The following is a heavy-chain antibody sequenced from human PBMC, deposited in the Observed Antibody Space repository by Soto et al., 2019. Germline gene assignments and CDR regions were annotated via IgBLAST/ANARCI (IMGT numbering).Heavy chain of an antibody. CDR2: FDPEDGET. CDR1: GYSLTELS. D-gene: IGHD3-9*01. J-gene: IGHJ4*02. Sequence: ASVKVSCKVSGYSLTELSMHWVRQATGKGLEWMGGFDPEDGETIYAQKFQGRVTMTRDTSTGTAYMELSSLRSEDTAVYYCAADLYYDSLTGPGGPFFDYWGKGTLVTVSS. CDR3: AADLYYDSLTGPGGPFFDY. V-gene: IGHV1-24*01.